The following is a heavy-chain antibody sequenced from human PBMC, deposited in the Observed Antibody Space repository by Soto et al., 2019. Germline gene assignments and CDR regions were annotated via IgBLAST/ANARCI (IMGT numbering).Heavy chain of an antibody. CDR1: GFTFSSYW. J-gene: IGHJ4*02. CDR3: AAFVVVTAGEY. Sequence: EVQLVESGGGLVQPGGSLRLSCAASGFTFSSYWMHWVRQTPGKGLVWVGRITADGIGKTYADSVKGRFTISRDNAKNMVYLQMNSLRAEDTAVYYCAAFVVVTAGEYWGQGTLVTVSS. V-gene: IGHV3-74*01. CDR2: ITADGIGK. D-gene: IGHD2-21*02.